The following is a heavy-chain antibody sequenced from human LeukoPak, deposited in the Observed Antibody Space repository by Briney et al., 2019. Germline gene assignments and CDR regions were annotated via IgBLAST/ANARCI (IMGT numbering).Heavy chain of an antibody. V-gene: IGHV3-33*01. D-gene: IGHD2-15*01. J-gene: IGHJ3*01. Sequence: PGESLTLSCAVSGFTFSHYGMHWVRLAPGKGLEWVSAIWYYGSKAYSPDSVKSRFSISRYNSKNTLNLQMNSLTGEDTAVYYCARENGDHCSGHACYGVFDVWGQGTMVTVSA. CDR1: GFTFSHYG. CDR3: ARENGDHCSGHACYGVFDV. CDR2: IWYYGSKA.